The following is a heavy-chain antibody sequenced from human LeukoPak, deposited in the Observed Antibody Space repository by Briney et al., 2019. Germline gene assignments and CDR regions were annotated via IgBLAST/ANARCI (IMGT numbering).Heavy chain of an antibody. V-gene: IGHV3-30*03. CDR1: GFTFSSYG. Sequence: GGSLRLSCAASGFTFSSYGMHWVRQAPGKGLEWVAVISYDGSNKYYADSVKGRFTISRDDSKNTLYLQMNSLRAEDTAVYYCARVLLWFGELSGMDVWGQGTTVTVSS. D-gene: IGHD3-10*01. CDR3: ARVLLWFGELSGMDV. J-gene: IGHJ6*02. CDR2: ISYDGSNK.